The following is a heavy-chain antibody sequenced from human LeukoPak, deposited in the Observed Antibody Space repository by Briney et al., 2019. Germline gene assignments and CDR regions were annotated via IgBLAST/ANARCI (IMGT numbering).Heavy chain of an antibody. CDR1: GGSISSSSYY. J-gene: IGHJ6*02. D-gene: IGHD5-18*01. V-gene: IGHV4-39*01. CDR3: ARLGGTGYSYGIYYYYGMDV. Sequence: SETLSLTCTVSGGSISSSSYYWGWIRQPPGKGLEWIGSIYYSGSTYYNPSLKSRVTISVDTSKNQFSLKLSSVTAADTAVYYCARLGGTGYSYGIYYYYGMDVWGQGTTVTVSS. CDR2: IYYSGST.